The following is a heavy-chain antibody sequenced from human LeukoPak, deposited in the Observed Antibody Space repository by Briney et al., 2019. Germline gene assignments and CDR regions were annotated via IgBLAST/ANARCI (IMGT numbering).Heavy chain of an antibody. CDR3: ATATAMASYYFDY. CDR1: GGTFSSYA. V-gene: IGHV1-69*06. D-gene: IGHD5-18*01. J-gene: IGHJ4*02. CDR2: IIPIFGTA. Sequence: GASVRVSCKASGGTFSSYAISWVRQAPGQGLEWMGGIIPIFGTANYAQKFQGRVTMTEDTSTDTAYMELSSLRSEDTAVYYCATATAMASYYFDYWGQGTLVTVSS.